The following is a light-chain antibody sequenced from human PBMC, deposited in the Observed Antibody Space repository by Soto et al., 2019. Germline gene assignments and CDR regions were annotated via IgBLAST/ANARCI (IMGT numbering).Light chain of an antibody. J-gene: IGLJ2*01. CDR3: QVWDSSSDHVV. CDR2: YDS. CDR1: SIGRKS. Sequence: SYILTQPPSVSVAPGKTARITCDGNSIGRKSVHWYQQKPGQAPALVIYYDSDRPSGIPERFSGSNSANTATLTISRVEAGDEADYYCQVWDSSSDHVVFGGGTKVTVL. V-gene: IGLV3-21*04.